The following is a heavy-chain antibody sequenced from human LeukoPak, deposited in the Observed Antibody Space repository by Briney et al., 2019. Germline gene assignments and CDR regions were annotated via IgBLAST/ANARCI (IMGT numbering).Heavy chain of an antibody. CDR1: GYTFSGYY. CDR3: ARPPPDIVVVPAAMQSYYYYYMDV. D-gene: IGHD2-2*01. Sequence: ASVKVSCKASGYTFSGYYMHWVRQAPGQGLEWMGWIDPNSGGTNFAQKFQGRVTMTRDTSISTTYMELSRLRSDDTAVYYCARPPPDIVVVPAAMQSYYYYYMDVWGKGTTVTISS. J-gene: IGHJ6*03. CDR2: IDPNSGGT. V-gene: IGHV1-2*02.